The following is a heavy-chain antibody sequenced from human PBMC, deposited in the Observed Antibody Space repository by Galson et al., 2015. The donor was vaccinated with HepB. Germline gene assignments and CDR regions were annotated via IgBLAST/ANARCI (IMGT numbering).Heavy chain of an antibody. Sequence: SLRLSCAASGFTFSSYAMSWVRQAPGKGLEWVSAISGSGGSTYYADSVKGRFTISRGNSKNTLYLQMNSLRAEDTAVYYCAKDRRVGATTTTFDYWGQGTLVTVSS. CDR2: ISGSGGST. D-gene: IGHD1-26*01. V-gene: IGHV3-23*01. CDR3: AKDRRVGATTTTFDY. CDR1: GFTFSSYA. J-gene: IGHJ4*02.